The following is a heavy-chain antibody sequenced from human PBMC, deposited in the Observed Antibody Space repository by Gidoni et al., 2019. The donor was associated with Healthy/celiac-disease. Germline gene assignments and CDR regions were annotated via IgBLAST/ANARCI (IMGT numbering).Heavy chain of an antibody. CDR1: GGSISSSSYY. Sequence: QLQLQESGPGLVKPSETLSLTCTVSGGSISSSSYYWGWIRQPPGKGLEWIGSIYYSGSTYYNPSLKSRVTISVDTSKNQFSLKLSSVTAADTAVYYCASSATSGYFDDYWGQGTLVTVSS. CDR3: ASSATSGYFDDY. V-gene: IGHV4-39*01. J-gene: IGHJ4*02. CDR2: IYYSGST. D-gene: IGHD3-9*01.